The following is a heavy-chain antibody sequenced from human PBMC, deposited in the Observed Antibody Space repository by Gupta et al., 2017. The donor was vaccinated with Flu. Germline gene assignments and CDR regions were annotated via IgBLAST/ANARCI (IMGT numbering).Heavy chain of an antibody. CDR3: AVEFEY. CDR2: ISTSSGDV. V-gene: IGHV1-18*01. Sequence: QVQLVPSAAGVKKPGASVKVPCMSSGYNFTSYGISWVRQAPGQGLEWVGGISTSSGDVHTAQSVQGRVSLTADTSTGTAYMELRSLRSDNTAMYYCAVEFEYWGQGTLVTVSS. J-gene: IGHJ4*02. CDR1: GYNFTSYG.